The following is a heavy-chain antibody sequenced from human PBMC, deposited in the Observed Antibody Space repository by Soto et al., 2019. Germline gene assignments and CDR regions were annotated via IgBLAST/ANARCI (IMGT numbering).Heavy chain of an antibody. Sequence: PSETLSLTCTVSCGSISSGGYYWIWIRQHPGKGLEWIGYIYYSGSTYDNPSLKSRVTISVDTSKNQVSLKLSSVTAADTAVYYCARGRGVIPNWFDPWGQGTLVTVSS. CDR3: ARGRGVIPNWFDP. D-gene: IGHD3-10*01. CDR1: CGSISSGGYY. CDR2: IYYSGST. J-gene: IGHJ5*02. V-gene: IGHV4-31*03.